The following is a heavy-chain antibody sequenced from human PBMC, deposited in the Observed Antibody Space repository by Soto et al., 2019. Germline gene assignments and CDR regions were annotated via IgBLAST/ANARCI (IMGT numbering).Heavy chain of an antibody. D-gene: IGHD3-10*01. CDR3: AREGFYAAGRYSYGYSPPRHYGLDV. CDR1: GYTFTSSG. Sequence: ASVKVSCKASGYTFTSSGISWVRQAPGQGLEWMGWISTDNGNTKYAQHLQGRVSMTTDTSTKVAYMEMTTLKSDDTAVYYCAREGFYAAGRYSYGYSPPRHYGLDVWGQGTTVTVSS. V-gene: IGHV1-18*01. CDR2: ISTDNGNT. J-gene: IGHJ6*02.